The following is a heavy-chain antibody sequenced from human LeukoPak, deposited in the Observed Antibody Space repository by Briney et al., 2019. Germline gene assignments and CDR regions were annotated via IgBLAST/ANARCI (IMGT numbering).Heavy chain of an antibody. CDR1: GFTFSNYG. V-gene: IGHV3-23*01. D-gene: IGHD3-22*01. Sequence: PGGSLTLSCAASGFTFSNYGMSWVRDSPGKGREWVSTISGSGGSTYYADSLQARFTISRDNTKNTLYLQMNRLRAEDTAVYYCAKQYYYDSSAYFDYWGQGTLVTVSS. CDR2: ISGSGGST. J-gene: IGHJ4*02. CDR3: AKQYYYDSSAYFDY.